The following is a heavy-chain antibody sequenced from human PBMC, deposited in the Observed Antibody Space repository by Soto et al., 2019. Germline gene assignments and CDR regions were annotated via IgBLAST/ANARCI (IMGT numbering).Heavy chain of an antibody. J-gene: IGHJ4*01. CDR3: ARGGYYDSSGYPGPPDY. V-gene: IGHV4-61*01. CDR2: VYYSGST. CDR1: GGSVSSGSYY. Sequence: SETLSLTCSVSGGSVSSGSYYWSWIRQPPGKELEWIGYVYYSGSTNYKPSLKSRVTISVDTSKNQFSLKLSSVTAADTAVYYCARGGYYDSSGYPGPPDYWGQGTLVTVSS. D-gene: IGHD3-22*01.